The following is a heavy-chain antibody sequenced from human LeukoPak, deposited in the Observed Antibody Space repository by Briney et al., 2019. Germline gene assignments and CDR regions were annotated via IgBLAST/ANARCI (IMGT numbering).Heavy chain of an antibody. D-gene: IGHD6-13*01. CDR1: GFTFSDYY. J-gene: IGHJ4*02. CDR2: ISSSGSTI. V-gene: IGHV3-11*01. CDR3: AKAGGIAAVGYFDY. Sequence: PGGSLRLSCAASGFTFSDYYMSWIRQAPGKGLEWVSYISSSGSTIYYADSVKGRFTISRDNSKNSLYLQMNSLRTEDTAFYYCAKAGGIAAVGYFDYWGQGTLVTVSS.